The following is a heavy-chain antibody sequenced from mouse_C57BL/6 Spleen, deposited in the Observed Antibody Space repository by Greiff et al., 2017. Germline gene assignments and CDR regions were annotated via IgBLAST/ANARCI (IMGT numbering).Heavy chain of an antibody. Sequence: VHLVESGPGLVQPSQSLSITCTVSGFSLTSYGVHWVRQSPGKGLEWLGVIWRGGSTDYNAAFMSRLSITKDNSKGQVFFKMNSLQADDTAIYSCGGGDAQGTYWGQGTSVTVAS. V-gene: IGHV2-5*01. CDR2: IWRGGST. D-gene: IGHD3-2*02. CDR1: GFSLTSYG. J-gene: IGHJ4*01. CDR3: GGGDAQGTY.